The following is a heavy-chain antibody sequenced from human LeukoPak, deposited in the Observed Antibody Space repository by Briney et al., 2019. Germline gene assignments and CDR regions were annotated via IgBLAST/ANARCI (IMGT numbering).Heavy chain of an antibody. J-gene: IGHJ4*02. CDR2: IYYSGST. CDR3: ARQGRGNYLPPVNY. CDR1: GGSISSSSYY. Sequence: SETLSLTCTVSGGSISSSSYYWGWIRQPPGKGLEWIGTIYYSGSTYYNPSLKSRVTISVDTSKNQFSLKLSSVTAADTAVYYCARQGRGNYLPPVNYGGQGTLVTVSS. D-gene: IGHD1-7*01. V-gene: IGHV4-39*01.